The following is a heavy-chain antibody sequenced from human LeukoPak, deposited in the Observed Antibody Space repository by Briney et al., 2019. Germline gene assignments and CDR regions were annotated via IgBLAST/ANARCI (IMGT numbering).Heavy chain of an antibody. CDR2: IYYSGST. V-gene: IGHV4-39*01. Sequence: PSETLSLTCTVSSGSISSSSYYWGWIRQPPGKGLEWIGSIYYSGSTYYNPSLKSRVTISVDTSKNQFSLKLSSVTAADTAVYYCARLVEMATIGYWGQGTLVTVSS. J-gene: IGHJ4*02. D-gene: IGHD5-24*01. CDR1: SGSISSSSYY. CDR3: ARLVEMATIGY.